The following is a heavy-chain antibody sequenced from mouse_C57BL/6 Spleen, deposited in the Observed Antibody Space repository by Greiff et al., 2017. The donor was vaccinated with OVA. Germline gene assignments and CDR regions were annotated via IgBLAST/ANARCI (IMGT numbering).Heavy chain of an antibody. CDR2: IDPSDSYT. J-gene: IGHJ2*01. CDR1: GYTFTSYW. CDR3: ARSPFITTVVATRYFDY. D-gene: IGHD1-1*01. Sequence: VQLQQPGAELVMPGASVKLSCKASGYTFTSYWMHWVKQRPGQGLEWIGEIDPSDSYTNYNQKFKGKSTLTVDKSSSTAYMQLSSLTSEDSAVYYCARSPFITTVVATRYFDYWGQGTTLTVSS. V-gene: IGHV1-69*01.